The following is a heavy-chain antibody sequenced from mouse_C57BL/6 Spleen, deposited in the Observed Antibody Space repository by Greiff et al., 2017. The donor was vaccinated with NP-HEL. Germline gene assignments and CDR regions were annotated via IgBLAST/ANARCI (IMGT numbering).Heavy chain of an antibody. V-gene: IGHV3-6*01. Sequence: EVQLQESGPGLVKPSQSLSLTCSVTGYSITSGYYWNWIRQFPGNKLEWMGYISYDGSNNYNPSLKNRISITRDTSKNQFFLKLNSVTTEDTATYYCARGGAQATGAMDYWGQGTSVTVSS. D-gene: IGHD3-2*02. CDR3: ARGGAQATGAMDY. CDR1: GYSITSGYY. CDR2: ISYDGSN. J-gene: IGHJ4*01.